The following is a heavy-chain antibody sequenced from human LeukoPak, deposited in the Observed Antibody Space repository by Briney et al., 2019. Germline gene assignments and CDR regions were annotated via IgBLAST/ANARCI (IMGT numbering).Heavy chain of an antibody. J-gene: IGHJ4*02. CDR2: ISASNGNT. Sequence: GGSLRLSCAGSGFTFSSHAMTWVRQAPGKGLKWVSGISASNGNTYHADSVKGRFTISRDNSKGTLYLQMNSLRVEDTAVYYCSKGSSDSWYSALEYWGQGTLVTVSS. CDR3: SKGSSDSWYSALEY. V-gene: IGHV3-23*01. CDR1: GFTFSSHA. D-gene: IGHD3-22*01.